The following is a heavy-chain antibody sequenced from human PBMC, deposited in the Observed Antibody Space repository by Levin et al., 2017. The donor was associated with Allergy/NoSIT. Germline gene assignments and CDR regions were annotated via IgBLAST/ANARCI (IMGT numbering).Heavy chain of an antibody. CDR1: GGSISGYY. CDR2: VSNHGGT. V-gene: IGHV4-59*01. D-gene: IGHD5-18*01. Sequence: MAGGSLRLSCTVSGGSISGYYCSWIRQPPGKGLEWIGYVSNHGGTNYNPSLKSRVTISVDTSKNQCSLNLSSVTAADTAVYYCAGSRVDTAMITLDYWGQGTLVTVSS. J-gene: IGHJ4*02. CDR3: AGSRVDTAMITLDY.